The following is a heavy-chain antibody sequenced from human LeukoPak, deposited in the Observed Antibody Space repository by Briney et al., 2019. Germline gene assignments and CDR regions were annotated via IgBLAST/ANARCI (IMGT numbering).Heavy chain of an antibody. Sequence: KPPETLSLTCTVSGGSISSYYWSWIRQPPGKGLEWIGYIYTSGSTNYNPSLKSRVTISVDTSKNQFSLKLSSVTAADTAVYYCARQSSSSFYYYYMDVWGKGTTVTVSS. V-gene: IGHV4-4*09. CDR2: IYTSGST. CDR1: GGSISSYY. D-gene: IGHD6-6*01. CDR3: ARQSSSSFYYYYMDV. J-gene: IGHJ6*03.